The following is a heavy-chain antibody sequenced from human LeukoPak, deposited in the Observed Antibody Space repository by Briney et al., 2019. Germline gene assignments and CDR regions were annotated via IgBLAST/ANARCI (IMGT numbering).Heavy chain of an antibody. J-gene: IGHJ4*02. Sequence: GGSLRLSCAASGFSFRDYWMRWVRQAPGKGLEWVANIKHDGSEKYYVASSKGRFTISKDIPKTTLYLKMNSLRTEDKAVYFCVKDRGGYVKYRTFESWGQGTLVTVSS. V-gene: IGHV3-7*04. CDR1: GFSFRDYW. CDR3: VKDRGGYVKYRTFES. CDR2: IKHDGSEK. D-gene: IGHD5-12*01.